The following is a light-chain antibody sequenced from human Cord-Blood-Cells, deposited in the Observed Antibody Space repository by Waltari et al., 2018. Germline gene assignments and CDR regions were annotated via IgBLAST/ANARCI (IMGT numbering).Light chain of an antibody. CDR3: SSYTSSSTLGV. V-gene: IGLV2-14*01. CDR2: DVS. CDR1: RSAFGGYNS. J-gene: IGLJ2*01. Sequence: QSALTQTAFASGSPGQSITISCTGPRSAFGGYNSVSWYQQHPGKTPKLMFYDVSNRPSGVSNRFSGSKSGNTASLTISGLQAEDEADYYCSSYTSSSTLGVFGGGTKLTVL.